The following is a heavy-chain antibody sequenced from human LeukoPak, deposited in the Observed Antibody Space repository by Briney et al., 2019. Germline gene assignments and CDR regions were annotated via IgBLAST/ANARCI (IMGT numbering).Heavy chain of an antibody. CDR3: AKEASSSSLSYYYYMDV. V-gene: IGHV3-9*01. CDR2: ISWNSGSI. J-gene: IGHJ6*03. Sequence: GRSLRLSCAASGFTFDDYAMHWVRQAPGKGLESVSGISWNSGSIGYADSVKGRFTISRDNAKNSLYLQMNSLRAEDTALYYCAKEASSSSLSYYYYMDVWGKGTTVTASS. CDR1: GFTFDDYA. D-gene: IGHD6-6*01.